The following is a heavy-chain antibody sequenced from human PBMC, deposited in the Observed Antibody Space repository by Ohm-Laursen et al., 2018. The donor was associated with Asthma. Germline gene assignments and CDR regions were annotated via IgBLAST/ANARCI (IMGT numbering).Heavy chain of an antibody. V-gene: IGHV3-33*01. Sequence: SLRLSCSASGFTFSSYGMHWVRQAPGKGLEWVAVIWYDGSNKYYADSVKGRFTISRDNSKNTLYLQMNSLRAEDTAVYYCARSGEYSGYEGDYWGQGTLVTVSS. J-gene: IGHJ4*02. D-gene: IGHD5-12*01. CDR2: IWYDGSNK. CDR3: ARSGEYSGYEGDY. CDR1: GFTFSSYG.